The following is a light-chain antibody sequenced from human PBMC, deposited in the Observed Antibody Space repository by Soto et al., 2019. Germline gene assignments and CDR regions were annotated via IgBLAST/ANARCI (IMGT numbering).Light chain of an antibody. V-gene: IGLV1-40*01. CDR3: QSYDSSLSGLV. J-gene: IGLJ1*01. CDR1: SSNIGAGYD. CDR2: GNS. Sequence: QPVLTQPPSVSGAPGQRVTISCTGSSSNIGAGYDVHWYQQLPGTAPKLLIYGNSNRPSVVPDRFSGSKSGTSASLAITGLQAEDEADYYCQSYDSSLSGLVFGTGTKVTVL.